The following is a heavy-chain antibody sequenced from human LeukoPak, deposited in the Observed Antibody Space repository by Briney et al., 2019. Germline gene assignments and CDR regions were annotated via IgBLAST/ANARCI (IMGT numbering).Heavy chain of an antibody. J-gene: IGHJ1*01. CDR3: ARGITALRFLEWTY. V-gene: IGHV1-69*13. Sequence: SVKVSCKASGGTFSSYAISWVRQGPGQGLEWMGGIIPIFGTTTCAHKFQGRVTISADESTTTAYLHLSSLSSEDTAVYYCARGITALRFLEWTYWGQGTLVTVSS. CDR1: GGTFSSYA. CDR2: IIPIFGTT. D-gene: IGHD3-3*01.